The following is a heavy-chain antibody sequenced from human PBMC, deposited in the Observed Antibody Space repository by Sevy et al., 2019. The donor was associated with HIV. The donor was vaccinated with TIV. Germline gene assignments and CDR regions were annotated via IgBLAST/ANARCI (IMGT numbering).Heavy chain of an antibody. J-gene: IGHJ3*02. CDR1: GGSISSGGHY. Sequence: SETLSLTCTVSGGSISSGGHYWNWIRQHPGKGLEWTGNIFYSASPYYNPSLKSRVTISVGTSKNQFSLKLSSVTAADTAFYYCARNLRGSDVFDIWGQGTMVTVSS. V-gene: IGHV4-31*03. D-gene: IGHD3-10*01. CDR2: IFYSASP. CDR3: ARNLRGSDVFDI.